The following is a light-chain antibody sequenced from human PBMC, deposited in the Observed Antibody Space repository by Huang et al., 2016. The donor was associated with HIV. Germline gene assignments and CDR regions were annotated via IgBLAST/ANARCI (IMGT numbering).Light chain of an antibody. CDR2: VAS. J-gene: IGKJ4*01. Sequence: DIQMTQSPSSLSASVGDRVTLACRASQSIGTYLNWYQQKPGKAPRRLIHVASSLQSGVPSRFSGSGSGTDFTSTISSLQPEDFATYYCQQSYSALGLTFGGGTKVEIK. CDR1: QSIGTY. CDR3: QQSYSALGLT. V-gene: IGKV1-39*01.